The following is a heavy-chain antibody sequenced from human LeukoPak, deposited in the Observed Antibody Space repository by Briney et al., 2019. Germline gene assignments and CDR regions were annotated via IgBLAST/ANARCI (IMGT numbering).Heavy chain of an antibody. J-gene: IGHJ4*02. Sequence: ASVKVSCKASGYTFTSYYMHWVRQAPGQGLEWMGVINPSGDSTFYEQKFQGRVTMTSDASTNTVYMVLSSLRSEDTAVYYCARVRQEGWYGGDYWGQGTLVTVSS. CDR1: GYTFTSYY. CDR3: ARVRQEGWYGGDY. CDR2: INPSGDST. V-gene: IGHV1-46*01. D-gene: IGHD6-19*01.